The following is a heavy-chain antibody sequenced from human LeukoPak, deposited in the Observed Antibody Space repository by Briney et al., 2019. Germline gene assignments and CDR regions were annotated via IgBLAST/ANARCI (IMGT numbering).Heavy chain of an antibody. CDR1: GFTFSSYG. D-gene: IGHD6-13*01. Sequence: PGRSLRLSCAASGFTFSSYGMHRVRQAPGKGLEWVAVISYDGSNKYYADSVKGRFTISRDNSKNTLYLQMNSLRAEDTAVYYCAKEVYKQLAAAGLDYWGQGTLVTVSS. CDR3: AKEVYKQLAAAGLDY. J-gene: IGHJ4*02. CDR2: ISYDGSNK. V-gene: IGHV3-30*18.